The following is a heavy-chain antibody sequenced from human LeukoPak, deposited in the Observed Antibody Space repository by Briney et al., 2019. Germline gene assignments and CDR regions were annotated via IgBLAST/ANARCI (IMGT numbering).Heavy chain of an antibody. Sequence: GESLKISCKGSGYSFTSYWIGWVRQMPGKGLEWMGIIYPVDSDTRYSPSFQGQVTISADKSISTAYLQWSSLKASDTAMYYCARHPIPKKYCSGGSCYDNNFDYWRQGTLVTVSS. V-gene: IGHV5-51*01. CDR2: IYPVDSDT. CDR3: ARHPIPKKYCSGGSCYDNNFDY. CDR1: GYSFTSYW. D-gene: IGHD2-15*01. J-gene: IGHJ4*02.